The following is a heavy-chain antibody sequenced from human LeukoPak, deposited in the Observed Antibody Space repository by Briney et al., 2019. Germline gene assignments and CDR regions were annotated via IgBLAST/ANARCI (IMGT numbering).Heavy chain of an antibody. D-gene: IGHD2-2*01. CDR1: GFTFSSYG. J-gene: IGHJ5*02. CDR3: AKDPQRYCSSTSCWDWFDP. V-gene: IGHV3-30*18. CDR2: ISYDGSNN. Sequence: GGSLRLSCAASGFTFSSYGMHWVRQAPGKGLEWVAVISYDGSNNYYADSVKGRFTISRDNSKNTLYLQMNSLRAEDTAVYYCAKDPQRYCSSTSCWDWFDPWGQGTLVTVSS.